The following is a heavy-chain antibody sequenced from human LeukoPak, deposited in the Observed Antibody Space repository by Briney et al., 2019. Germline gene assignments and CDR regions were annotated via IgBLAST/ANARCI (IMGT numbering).Heavy chain of an antibody. V-gene: IGHV4-61*02. D-gene: IGHD2-21*01. J-gene: IGHJ3*02. CDR2: IYTSGST. Sequence: SETLSLICTVSGGSISSGSYYWSWIRQPAGKGLEWIGRIYTSGSTNYNPSLKSRVTISVDTSKNQFSLKLSSVSAADTAVYYCARGIAYHDAFDIWGQGTMVTVSS. CDR3: ARGIAYHDAFDI. CDR1: GGSISSGSYY.